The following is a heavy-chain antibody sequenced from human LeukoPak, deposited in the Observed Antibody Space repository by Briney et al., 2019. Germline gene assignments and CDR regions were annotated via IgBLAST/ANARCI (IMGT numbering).Heavy chain of an antibody. CDR1: GFTFSSYA. J-gene: IGHJ6*02. Sequence: GGYLRLSCAASGFTFSSYAMSWVRQAPGKGLEWVSAISGSGGSTYYADSVKGRFTISRDNSKNTLYLQMNSLRAEDTAVYYCATLGRGAAYYYYYGMDVWGQGTTVTVSS. CDR3: ATLGRGAAYYYYYGMDV. D-gene: IGHD1-26*01. V-gene: IGHV3-23*01. CDR2: ISGSGGST.